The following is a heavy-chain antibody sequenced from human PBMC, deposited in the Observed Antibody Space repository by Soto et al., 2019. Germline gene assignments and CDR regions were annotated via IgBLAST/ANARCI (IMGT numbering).Heavy chain of an antibody. V-gene: IGHV4-4*07. CDR2: IYTSGST. J-gene: IGHJ4*02. D-gene: IGHD6-13*01. CDR1: GGSISRYY. Sequence: SETLSLTCTVSGGSISRYYWSWIRQPAGKGLEWIGRIYTSGSTNYNPSLKSRVTMSVDTSKNQFSLKLSSVTAADTAVYYCARGASSWDSPDDYWGQGTLVTVSS. CDR3: ARGASSWDSPDDY.